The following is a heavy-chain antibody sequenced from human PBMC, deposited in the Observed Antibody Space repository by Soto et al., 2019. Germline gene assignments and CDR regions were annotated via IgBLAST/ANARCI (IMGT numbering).Heavy chain of an antibody. V-gene: IGHV3-30*04. CDR1: GFTFSSYA. D-gene: IGHD3-16*01. J-gene: IGHJ4*02. CDR3: AREVIGIWGSYYFDY. CDR2: ISYDGSNK. Sequence: GGSLRLSCAASGFTFSSYAMHWVRQAPGKGLEWVAVISYDGSNKYYADSVKGRFTISRDNSKNTLYLQMNSLRAEDTAVYYCAREVIGIWGSYYFDYWGQGTLVTVSS.